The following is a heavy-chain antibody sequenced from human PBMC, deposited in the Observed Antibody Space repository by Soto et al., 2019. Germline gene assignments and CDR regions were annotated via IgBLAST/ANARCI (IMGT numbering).Heavy chain of an antibody. CDR3: ESINAVMANYYGMDV. Sequence: PSETLSLTCAVYCGSFRDYYWIWIRQPPGKGLEWIGEINHSGSTNYNPSLKSRVTISVDTSKNQFCLKLSSVTAADTAVSSCESINAVMANYYGMDVLGQATTVTVSS. CDR2: INHSGST. D-gene: IGHD3-16*01. V-gene: IGHV4-34*01. CDR1: CGSFRDYY. J-gene: IGHJ6*02.